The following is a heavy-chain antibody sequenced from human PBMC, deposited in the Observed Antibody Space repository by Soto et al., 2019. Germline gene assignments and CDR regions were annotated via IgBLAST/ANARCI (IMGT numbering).Heavy chain of an antibody. CDR3: VKDPGIAAAGSSYYYYGMDV. CDR1: GFTFSSYA. Sequence: GGSLRLSCSASGFTFSSYAMHWVRQAPGKGLEYVSAISSNGGSTYYADSVKGRFTISRDNSKNTLYLQMSSLRAEDTAVYYCVKDPGIAAAGSSYYYYGMDVWGQGTTVTVSS. D-gene: IGHD6-13*01. J-gene: IGHJ6*02. V-gene: IGHV3-64D*08. CDR2: ISSNGGST.